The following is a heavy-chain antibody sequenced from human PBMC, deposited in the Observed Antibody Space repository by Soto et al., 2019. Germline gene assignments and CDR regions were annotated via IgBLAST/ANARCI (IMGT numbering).Heavy chain of an antibody. J-gene: IGHJ4*02. V-gene: IGHV1-18*01. D-gene: IGHD2-15*01. CDR1: GYTFTSYG. CDR2: ISAYNGNT. CDR3: ARDVTSADGWELQIFDY. Sequence: QVQLVQSGAEVKKPGASVKVSCKASGYTFTSYGISWVRQATGQGLEWMGWISAYNGNTNYAQKLQGRVTMTTDTSTSTAYTELRSLRSDDTAVYYCARDVTSADGWELQIFDYWGQGTLVTVSS.